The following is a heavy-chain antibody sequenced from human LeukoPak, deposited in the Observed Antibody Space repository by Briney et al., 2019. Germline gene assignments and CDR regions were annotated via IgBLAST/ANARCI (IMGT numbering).Heavy chain of an antibody. CDR3: ATGYQLLSRFAALAEFDP. J-gene: IGHJ5*02. CDR1: GGSFSGYY. V-gene: IGHV4-34*01. Sequence: SETLSLTCAVYGGSFSGYYWSWIRQPPGKGLEWIGEINHSGSTNYNPSLKSRVTISVDTSKNQFSLKLSSVTAADTAVYYCATGYQLLSRFAALAEFDPWGQGTLVTVSS. D-gene: IGHD2-2*01. CDR2: INHSGST.